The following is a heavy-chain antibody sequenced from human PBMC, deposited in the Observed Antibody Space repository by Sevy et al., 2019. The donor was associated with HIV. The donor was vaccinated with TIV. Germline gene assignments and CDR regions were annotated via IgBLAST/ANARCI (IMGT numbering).Heavy chain of an antibody. V-gene: IGHV3-74*01. D-gene: IGHD1-26*01. CDR1: GFNFNNYW. J-gene: IGHJ6*02. Sequence: GGSLRLSCTASGFNFNNYWMHWVRQVPGKGLVWVSRINSDGYSINYADFVKGRFTISRDNAKNTLYVQMNSLRAEDTAVYFCARGSRGAMDVWGQGTMVTVSS. CDR3: ARGSRGAMDV. CDR2: INSDGYSI.